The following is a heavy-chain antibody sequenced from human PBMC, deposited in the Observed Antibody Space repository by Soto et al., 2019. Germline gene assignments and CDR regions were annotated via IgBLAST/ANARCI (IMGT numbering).Heavy chain of an antibody. Sequence: QVQLVQSGAEVKKPGASVKVSCKASGYTFTNYAMHWVRQAPGQRLEWMGWINADNGNTKYSQKFQGRVTITRDTSASTSYMELSSLRSEDTAVYYCARGGSLYWYFDHWGRGTLVTVSS. D-gene: IGHD1-26*01. CDR2: INADNGNT. CDR1: GYTFTNYA. J-gene: IGHJ2*01. V-gene: IGHV1-3*01. CDR3: ARGGSLYWYFDH.